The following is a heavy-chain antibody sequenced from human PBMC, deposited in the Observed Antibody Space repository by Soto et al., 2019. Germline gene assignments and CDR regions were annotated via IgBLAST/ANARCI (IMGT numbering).Heavy chain of an antibody. J-gene: IGHJ6*02. CDR1: GYAFTSFG. CDR3: VRENWNYDYYYGMDV. V-gene: IGHV1-18*04. CDR2: ISAYNDNT. D-gene: IGHD1-1*01. Sequence: ASVKVSCKASGYAFTSFGITWVRHAPGQGLEWMGWISAYNDNTNYAQKFQDRVTMTTDTSTSTAYMELRSLRSEDTAVYYCVRENWNYDYYYGMDVWGQGTTVTVSS.